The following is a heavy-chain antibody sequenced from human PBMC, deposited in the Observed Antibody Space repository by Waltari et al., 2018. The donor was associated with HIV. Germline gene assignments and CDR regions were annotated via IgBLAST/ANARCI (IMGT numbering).Heavy chain of an antibody. V-gene: IGHV3-7*01. CDR1: GFTFNNYW. D-gene: IGHD3-22*01. Sequence: EVQLVESGGGLVQPGGALRLPWAAPGFTFNNYWITWVRQAPGKGLEWVANIKQDESEKYYVDSVKGRFTISRDNAKNSLFLQMNSLRAEDTAVYYCAREALYDSSGYYFDYWGQGTLVTVSS. CDR2: IKQDESEK. J-gene: IGHJ4*02. CDR3: AREALYDSSGYYFDY.